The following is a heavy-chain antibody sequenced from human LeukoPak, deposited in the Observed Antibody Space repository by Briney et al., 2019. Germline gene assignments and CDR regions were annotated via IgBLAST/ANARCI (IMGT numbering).Heavy chain of an antibody. CDR2: IDWDDDK. CDR3: ARTDSSGTNWYFDL. V-gene: IGHV2-70*11. J-gene: IGHJ2*01. CDR1: GFSLSTSGMC. D-gene: IGHD3-22*01. Sequence: SGPALVKPTQTLTLTCTFSGFSLSTSGMCVSWIRQPPGKALERLARIDWDDDKYYSTSLKTRLTISKDTSKNQVVLTMTNMDPVDTATYYCARTDSSGTNWYFDLWGRGTLVTVSS.